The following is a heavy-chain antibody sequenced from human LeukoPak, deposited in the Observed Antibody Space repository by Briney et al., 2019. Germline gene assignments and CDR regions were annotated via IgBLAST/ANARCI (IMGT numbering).Heavy chain of an antibody. CDR3: ARGGYYYGSGSYSTPFDY. D-gene: IGHD3-10*01. CDR2: TNPNSGNT. Sequence: ASVKVSCKASGYTFTSYDINWVRQATGQGLEWMGWTNPNSGNTGYAQKFQGRVTMTRNTSISTAYMELSSLRSEDTAVYYCARGGYYYGSGSYSTPFDYWGQGTLVTVSS. V-gene: IGHV1-8*01. J-gene: IGHJ4*02. CDR1: GYTFTSYD.